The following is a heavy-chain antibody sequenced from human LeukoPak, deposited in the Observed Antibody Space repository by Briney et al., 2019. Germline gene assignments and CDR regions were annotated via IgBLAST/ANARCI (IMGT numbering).Heavy chain of an antibody. CDR3: ARGMDNYGYCFVY. Sequence: GGSLRLSCAASGFTFSSYEMNWVRQAPGKGLEWVSSISSSSSYIYYADSLKGRFTISRDNAKNSLYLQMNSLRAEDTAVYYCARGMDNYGYCFVYWGQGTLVTVSS. J-gene: IGHJ4*02. CDR1: GFTFSSYE. V-gene: IGHV3-21*01. CDR2: ISSSSSYI. D-gene: IGHD5-18*01.